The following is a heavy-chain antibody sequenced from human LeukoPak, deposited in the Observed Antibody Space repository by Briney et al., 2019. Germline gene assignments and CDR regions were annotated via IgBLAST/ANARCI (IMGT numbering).Heavy chain of an antibody. J-gene: IGHJ3*02. CDR2: ISAYNGNT. Sequence: ASVKVSCKASGYTFTSYGISWVRQAPGQGLEWMGWISAYNGNTNYAQKLQGRVTITTDESTSTAYMELSSLRSEDTTVYYCASKDYCSSTSCHDAFDIWGQGTMVTVSS. CDR3: ASKDYCSSTSCHDAFDI. D-gene: IGHD2-2*01. CDR1: GYTFTSYG. V-gene: IGHV1-18*01.